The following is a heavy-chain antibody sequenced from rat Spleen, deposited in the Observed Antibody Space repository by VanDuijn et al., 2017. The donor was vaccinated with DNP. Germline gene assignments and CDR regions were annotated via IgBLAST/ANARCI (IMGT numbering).Heavy chain of an antibody. V-gene: IGHV5-7*01. CDR2: ISYDGSRT. CDR3: ATSSYFGYDYGFAY. CDR1: GFSFSNYD. Sequence: EVQLVESGGGLVQPGRSMKLSCAASGFSFSNYDMAWVRQAPKKGLEWVASISYDGSRTYYRDSVKGRFTISRENARSTLYFQMDSLRSEDTATYYCATSSYFGYDYGFAYWGQGTLVTV. D-gene: IGHD1-7*01. J-gene: IGHJ3*01.